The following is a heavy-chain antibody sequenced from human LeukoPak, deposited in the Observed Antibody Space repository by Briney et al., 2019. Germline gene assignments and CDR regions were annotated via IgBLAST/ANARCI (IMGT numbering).Heavy chain of an antibody. D-gene: IGHD3-22*01. V-gene: IGHV3-21*01. CDR3: ARDGDYYDSRGDAFDI. Sequence: GGPLRLSCAASGFTFNDYAMNWVRQAPGKGLEWVSSISSSSSYIYYADSVKGRFTISRDNAKNSLYLQMNSLRAEDTAVYYCARDGDYYDSRGDAFDIWGQGAMVTVAS. J-gene: IGHJ3*02. CDR1: GFTFNDYA. CDR2: ISSSSSYI.